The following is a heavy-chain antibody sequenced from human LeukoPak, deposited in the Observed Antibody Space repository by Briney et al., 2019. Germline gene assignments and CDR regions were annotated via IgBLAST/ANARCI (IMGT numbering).Heavy chain of an antibody. CDR1: GGTFSSYA. CDR2: IIPIFGTA. J-gene: IGHJ4*02. CDR3: AREGYDILTGHNPDGY. V-gene: IGHV1-69*05. Sequence: ASVKVSCKASGGTFSSYAISWVRQAPGQGLEWMGRIIPIFGTANYAQKFQGRVTITTDESTSTAYMELSSLRSEDTAVYYCAREGYDILTGHNPDGYWGQGTLATVSS. D-gene: IGHD3-9*01.